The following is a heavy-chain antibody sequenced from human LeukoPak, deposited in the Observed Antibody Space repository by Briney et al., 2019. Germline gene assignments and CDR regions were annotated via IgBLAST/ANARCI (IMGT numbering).Heavy chain of an antibody. J-gene: IGHJ3*02. V-gene: IGHV4-61*01. Sequence: SETLSLTRSVSGDSISSDSYYWSWIRQPPGKGLEWVGYVYYTGTTNFNPTLKSRVTISIDTSKIQFSLKLTSVTAADTAVYYCARIVEASDAFDIWGQGTMVTVSS. D-gene: IGHD2-15*01. CDR3: ARIVEASDAFDI. CDR1: GDSISSDSYY. CDR2: VYYTGTT.